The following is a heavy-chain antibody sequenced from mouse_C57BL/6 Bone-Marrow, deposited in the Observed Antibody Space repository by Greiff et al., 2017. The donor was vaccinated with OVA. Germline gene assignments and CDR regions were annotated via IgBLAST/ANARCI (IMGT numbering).Heavy chain of an antibody. Sequence: LQESGPGLVQPSQSLSITCTVSGFSLTSYGVHWVRQSPGKGLEWLGVIWSGGSTAYNAAFISRLSICKDNSKSQVFFKMNSLQADDTAIYYCARNHYGSTYYAMDYWGQGTSVTVSA. CDR1: GFSLTSYG. D-gene: IGHD1-1*01. CDR3: ARNHYGSTYYAMDY. J-gene: IGHJ4*01. V-gene: IGHV2-2*01. CDR2: IWSGGST.